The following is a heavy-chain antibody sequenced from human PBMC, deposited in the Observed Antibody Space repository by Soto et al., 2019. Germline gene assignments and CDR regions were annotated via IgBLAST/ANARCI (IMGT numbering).Heavy chain of an antibody. CDR1: GGSISSSNW. J-gene: IGHJ5*02. D-gene: IGHD6-19*01. CDR2: IYHSGST. V-gene: IGHV4-4*02. CDR3: ARHTGYSSGWYMGTDWFDP. Sequence: SETLSLTCAVSGGSISSSNWWSWVRQPPGKGLEWIGEIYHSGSTNYNPSLKSRVTISVDKSKNQFSLKLSSVTAADTAVYYCARHTGYSSGWYMGTDWFDPWGQGTLVTVSS.